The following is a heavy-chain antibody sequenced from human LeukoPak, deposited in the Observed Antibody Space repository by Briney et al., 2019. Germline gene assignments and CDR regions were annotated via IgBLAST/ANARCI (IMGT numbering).Heavy chain of an antibody. CDR3: ARGGDPHYGMDV. V-gene: IGHV4-59*01. CDR2: IYYSGST. D-gene: IGHD2-21*01. CDR1: GGSISSYY. Sequence: SETLSLTCTVSGGSISSYYWSWIRQPPGKGLEWIGNIYYSGSTNYNPSLRSRVTISVDTSKDQCSLKLSSVTAADTAVYYCARGGDPHYGMDVWGQGTTVTVSS. J-gene: IGHJ6*02.